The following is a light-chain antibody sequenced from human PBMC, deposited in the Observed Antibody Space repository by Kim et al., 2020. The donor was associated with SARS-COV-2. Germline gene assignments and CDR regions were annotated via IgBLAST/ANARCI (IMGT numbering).Light chain of an antibody. J-gene: IGLJ2*01. CDR1: SSNIGGRYD. CDR3: QSYDSSLRGVL. V-gene: IGLV1-40*01. Sequence: QSVLTQPPSVSGAPGQSITISCRGSSSNIGGRYDVHWYRQLPGTAPKLLIYSNFYRPSGVPDRFSGSRSGTSASLTITGLQAEDEAVYYCQSYDSSLRGVLFGGGTQLTVL. CDR2: SNF.